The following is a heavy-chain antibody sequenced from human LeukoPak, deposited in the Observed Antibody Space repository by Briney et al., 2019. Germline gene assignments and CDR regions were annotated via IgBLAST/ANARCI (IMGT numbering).Heavy chain of an antibody. D-gene: IGHD3-3*01. CDR2: ISAYNGNT. V-gene: IGHV1-18*01. J-gene: IGHJ5*02. CDR1: GYTFTSYG. CDR3: ARIPITIFGVTPQFDP. Sequence: GASVKVSFKASGYTFTSYGISWVRQAPGQGLEWMGWISAYNGNTNYAQKLQGRVTMTTDTSTSTAYMELRSLRSDDTAVYYCARIPITIFGVTPQFDPWGQGTLVTVSS.